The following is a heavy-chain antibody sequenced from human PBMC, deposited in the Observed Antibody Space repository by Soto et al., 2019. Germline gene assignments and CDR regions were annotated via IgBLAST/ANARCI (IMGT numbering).Heavy chain of an antibody. Sequence: ASVKVSCKASGYTFTDYFIQWVRQAPGQGLEWMGWINPSSGGTYYAQKFQGRVTMTRDTSTSTAYMELSSLRYDDTAVYYCARRILLRYFDWLSYSWFDPWGQGTLVTVSS. CDR1: GYTFTDYF. D-gene: IGHD3-9*01. CDR2: INPSSGGT. V-gene: IGHV1-2*02. J-gene: IGHJ5*02. CDR3: ARRILLRYFDWLSYSWFDP.